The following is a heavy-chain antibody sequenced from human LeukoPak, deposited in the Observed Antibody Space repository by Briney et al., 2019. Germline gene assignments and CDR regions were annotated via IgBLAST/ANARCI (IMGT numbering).Heavy chain of an antibody. CDR3: ARVSGAASRGGEDWFDP. D-gene: IGHD2-15*01. V-gene: IGHV4-34*01. J-gene: IGHJ5*02. CDR2: IKQSGST. CDR1: GGSFSGYY. Sequence: SETLSLTCAVYGGSFSGYYWSWVRQPPGKGLEWVGEIKQSGSTNYNPSLKRGVTISVNTSKNQFSLKLSSVTAADTAVYYCARVSGAASRGGEDWFDPWGQGTLVTVSS.